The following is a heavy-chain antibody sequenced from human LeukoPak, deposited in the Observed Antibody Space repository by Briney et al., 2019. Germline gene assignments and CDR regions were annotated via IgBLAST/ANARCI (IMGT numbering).Heavy chain of an antibody. CDR3: ASTERCSSTCPLEY. Sequence: PSETLSLTCSVYGGSFSGYYWSWIPQSPGKGLEWIGEINHSGSVHYYPSLKSRVTISLDTSKQLFSLKLRSVTAADTAVYYCASTERCSSTCPLEYWGQGTLVTVSS. V-gene: IGHV4-34*01. CDR1: GGSFSGYY. CDR2: INHSGSV. D-gene: IGHD2-2*01. J-gene: IGHJ4*02.